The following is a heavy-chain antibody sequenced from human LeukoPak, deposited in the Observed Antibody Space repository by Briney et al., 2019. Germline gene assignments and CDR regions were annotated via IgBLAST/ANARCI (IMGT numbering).Heavy chain of an antibody. D-gene: IGHD3-10*01. J-gene: IGHJ5*02. CDR1: GFTFSHYY. CDR3: ATSSGSSA. V-gene: IGHV3-11*01. CDR2: ISTSGDII. Sequence: PGGSLRLSCAASGFTFSHYYMSWFRQAPGKGLEWVSYISTSGDIIHYTDSVKGRFTISRDDARNSLYLQMNSLRAEDSAVYYCATSSGSSAWGQGTLVTVSS.